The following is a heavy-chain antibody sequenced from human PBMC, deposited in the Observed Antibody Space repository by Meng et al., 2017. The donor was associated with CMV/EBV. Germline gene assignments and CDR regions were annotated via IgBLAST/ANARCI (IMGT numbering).Heavy chain of an antibody. CDR2: ISAYNGNT. D-gene: IGHD3-16*01. V-gene: IGHV1-18*01. CDR3: ARVEDDYVWGRPNWFDP. J-gene: IGHJ5*02. CDR1: YAFTSYG. Sequence: YAFTSYGISWMRRAPGQGLEWMGWISAYNGNTNYAQKLQGRVTMTTDTSTSTAYMELRSLRSDDTAVYYCARVEDDYVWGRPNWFDPWGQGTLVTVSS.